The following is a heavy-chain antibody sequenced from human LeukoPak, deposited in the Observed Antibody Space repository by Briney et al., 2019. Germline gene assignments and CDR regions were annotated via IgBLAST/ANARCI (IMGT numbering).Heavy chain of an antibody. CDR3: ARVSGETRWYFDL. J-gene: IGHJ2*01. V-gene: IGHV1-2*06. D-gene: IGHD1-14*01. Sequence: GAPMKVSCKASGYTFTGYYMHWVRQAPGQGLEWMGRINPNSGGTNYAQKFQGRVTMTRDTSISTAYMELSRLRSDDTAVYYCARVSGETRWYFDLWGRGTLVTVSS. CDR1: GYTFTGYY. CDR2: INPNSGGT.